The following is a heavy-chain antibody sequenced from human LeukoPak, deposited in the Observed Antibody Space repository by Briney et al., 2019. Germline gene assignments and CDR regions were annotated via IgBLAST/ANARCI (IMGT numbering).Heavy chain of an antibody. V-gene: IGHV4-59*01. CDR1: GGSISSYY. J-gene: IGHJ6*03. CDR3: ARESSYWRGGSCYSGNYYMDV. Sequence: SETLSLICTVSGGSISSYYWSWIRQPPGKGLEWIGYIYYSGSTNYNPSLKSRVTISVDTSKNQFSLKLSSVTAADTAVYYCARESSYWRGGSCYSGNYYMDVWGKGTTVTVSS. D-gene: IGHD2-15*01. CDR2: IYYSGST.